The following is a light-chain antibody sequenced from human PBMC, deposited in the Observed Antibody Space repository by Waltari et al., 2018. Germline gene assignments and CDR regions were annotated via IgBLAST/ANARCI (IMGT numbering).Light chain of an antibody. CDR2: YEN. CDR3: QVWDNSRDQVV. CDR1: NIEAKS. Sequence: SYVLTQPPSVSVAPGKTARVTCGGDNIEAKSVHWYQQKAGQAPVLVGFYENDWPSVIPERFSGYIAGNTATLTISRVEVGDEADYYCQVWDNSRDQVVFGGGTKLAVL. V-gene: IGLV3-21*04. J-gene: IGLJ3*02.